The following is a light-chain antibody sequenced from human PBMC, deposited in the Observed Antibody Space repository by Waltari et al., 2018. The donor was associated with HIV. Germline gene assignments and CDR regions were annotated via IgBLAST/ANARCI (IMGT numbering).Light chain of an antibody. CDR1: SSNIGSNP. CDR3: AVWDDSLRSVL. V-gene: IGLV1-44*01. Sequence: QSVLTQPPSASGTPGQRVNISCSGGSSNIGSNPVNWYRQFPGEAPKLLIYTKSQRPSGVPDRFSGSKSGTSASLAISGLQSEDEADFYCAVWDDSLRSVLFGGGTRLTVL. J-gene: IGLJ3*02. CDR2: TKS.